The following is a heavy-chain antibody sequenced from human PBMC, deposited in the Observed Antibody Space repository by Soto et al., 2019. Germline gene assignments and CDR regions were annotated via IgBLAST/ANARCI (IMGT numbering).Heavy chain of an antibody. J-gene: IGHJ4*02. CDR1: GGSISSSSYY. Sequence: SETLSLTCTVSGGSISSSSYYWGWIRQPPGKGLEWIGSIYYSGSTYYNPSLKSRVTISVDTSKNQFSLKLSSVTAADTAVYYCARLPVDIVATINYFDDWGQGTLVTVSS. D-gene: IGHD5-12*01. V-gene: IGHV4-39*01. CDR2: IYYSGST. CDR3: ARLPVDIVATINYFDD.